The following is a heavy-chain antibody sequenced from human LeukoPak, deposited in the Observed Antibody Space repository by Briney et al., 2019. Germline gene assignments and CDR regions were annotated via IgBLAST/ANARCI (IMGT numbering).Heavy chain of an antibody. CDR2: ISYDGSNK. V-gene: IGHV3-30*04. Sequence: GGSLRLSCAASGFTFGSYAMHWVRQAPGKGLEWVAVISYDGSNKYYADSVKGRFTISRDNSKNTLYLQMNSLRAEDTAVYYCARFAVAGATDYWGQGTLVTVSS. D-gene: IGHD6-19*01. J-gene: IGHJ4*02. CDR1: GFTFGSYA. CDR3: ARFAVAGATDY.